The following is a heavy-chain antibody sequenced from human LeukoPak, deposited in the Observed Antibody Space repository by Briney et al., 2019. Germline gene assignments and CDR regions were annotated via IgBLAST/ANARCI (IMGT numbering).Heavy chain of an antibody. J-gene: IGHJ4*02. D-gene: IGHD3-9*01. CDR2: INHSGST. V-gene: IGHV4-34*01. CDR3: ARGGPGLLTGGPSDLDY. CDR1: GGSFSGYY. Sequence: SETLSLTCAVYGGSFSGYYWSWIRQPPGKGLEWIGEINHSGSTNYNPSLKSRVTISVDTSKNQFSLKLSSVTAADTAVYYCARGGPGLLTGGPSDLDYWGQGTLVTVSS.